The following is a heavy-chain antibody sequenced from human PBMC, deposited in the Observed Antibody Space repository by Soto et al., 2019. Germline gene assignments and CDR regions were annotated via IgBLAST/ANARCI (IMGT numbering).Heavy chain of an antibody. V-gene: IGHV1-69*13. CDR3: ARDRGSYDMDFDY. J-gene: IGHJ4*02. CDR2: IIPIFGTA. D-gene: IGHD3-9*01. CDR1: GGTFSSYA. Sequence: SVKVSCKASGGTFSSYAISWVLQAPGQGLEWMGGIIPIFGTANYAQKFQGRVTITADESTSTAYMELSSLRSEDTAVYYYARDRGSYDMDFDYWGQGTLVTVSS.